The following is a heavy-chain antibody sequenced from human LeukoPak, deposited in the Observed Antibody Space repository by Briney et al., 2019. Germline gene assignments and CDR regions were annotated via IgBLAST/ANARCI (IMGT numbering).Heavy chain of an antibody. Sequence: GGSLRLSCAASGFTFSSFAMTWVRQAPGKGLEWVASITSSQGRAYTTDSVKGRFTISRDNSKNTLYLQMNSLRAEDTAVYYCARDHGYSVDYWGQGTLVTVSS. D-gene: IGHD5-18*01. J-gene: IGHJ4*02. CDR2: ITSSQGRA. CDR1: GFTFSSFA. CDR3: ARDHGYSVDY. V-gene: IGHV3-23*01.